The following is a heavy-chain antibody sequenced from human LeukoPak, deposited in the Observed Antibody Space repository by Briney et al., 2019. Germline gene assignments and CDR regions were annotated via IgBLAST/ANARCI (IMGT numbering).Heavy chain of an antibody. D-gene: IGHD1-26*01. J-gene: IGHJ2*01. CDR2: IKQDGSEK. CDR1: GFTFSSYW. V-gene: IGHV3-7*03. CDR3: ARGSIRSYSGSPPDL. Sequence: GGSLRLSCAASGFTFSSYWMSWVRQAPGKGLEWVPNIKQDGSEKSYVDSVKGRFTISRDNAKNSLYLQMNSLRAEDTAVYYCARGSIRSYSGSPPDLWGRGTLVTVSS.